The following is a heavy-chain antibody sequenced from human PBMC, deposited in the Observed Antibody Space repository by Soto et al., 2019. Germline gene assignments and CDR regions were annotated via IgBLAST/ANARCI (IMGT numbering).Heavy chain of an antibody. CDR2: IIPILGIA. V-gene: IGHV1-69*08. CDR1: GGTFSSYT. Sequence: QVQLVQSGAEVKKPGSSVKVSCKASGGTFSSYTISWVRQAPGQGLEWMGRIIPILGIANYAQKFQGRVTITADKSTSTAYMERSSLRSEDTAVYYCAREGSSSWYWFDPWGQGTLVTVSS. D-gene: IGHD6-13*01. J-gene: IGHJ5*02. CDR3: AREGSSSWYWFDP.